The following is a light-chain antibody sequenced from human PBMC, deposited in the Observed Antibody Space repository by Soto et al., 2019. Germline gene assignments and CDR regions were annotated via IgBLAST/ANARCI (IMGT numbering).Light chain of an antibody. Sequence: QSALTQPRSVSGSPGQSVTISCTGTSSDVGGYNYVSWYQQHPGKAPKLMSYDVSQRPSGVPDRFSGSKSGNTASLTISGLQHEDEADYYCCSYAGSHFLFGGGTKVTVL. V-gene: IGLV2-11*01. CDR2: DVS. J-gene: IGLJ2*01. CDR3: CSYAGSHFL. CDR1: SSDVGGYNY.